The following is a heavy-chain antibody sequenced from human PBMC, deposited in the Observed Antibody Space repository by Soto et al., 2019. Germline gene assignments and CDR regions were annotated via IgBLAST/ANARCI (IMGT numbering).Heavy chain of an antibody. J-gene: IGHJ6*02. V-gene: IGHV4-34*01. Sequence: SETLSLTCAVCGGSFSGYYWSWIRQPPGKGLEWIGEINHSGSTNYNPSLKSRVTISVDTSKNQFSLKLSSVTAADTAVYYCARPKQWLPRDGMDVWGQGTTVTVSS. CDR1: GGSFSGYY. D-gene: IGHD6-19*01. CDR3: ARPKQWLPRDGMDV. CDR2: INHSGST.